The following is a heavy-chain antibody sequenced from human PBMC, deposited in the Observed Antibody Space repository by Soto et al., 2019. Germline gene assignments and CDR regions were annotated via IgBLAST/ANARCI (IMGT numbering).Heavy chain of an antibody. D-gene: IGHD6-13*01. Sequence: QVQLQESGPGLVKPSQTLSLICTVSGVSINSGGYYWNWIRQHPRTGLEWIGNIFYSGSTYYNPFLRSRVSISADTSDNQFSLTLSSVTAADTAVYFCARGYRPSGYSSSWVFDYWGQGTLVDVSS. CDR2: IFYSGST. V-gene: IGHV4-31*03. CDR1: GVSINSGGYY. J-gene: IGHJ4*02. CDR3: ARGYRPSGYSSSWVFDY.